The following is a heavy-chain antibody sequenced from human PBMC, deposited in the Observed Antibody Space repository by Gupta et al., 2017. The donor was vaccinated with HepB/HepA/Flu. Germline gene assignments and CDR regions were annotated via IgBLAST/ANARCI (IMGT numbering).Heavy chain of an antibody. Sequence: VQLQESGPGLVQPSETLSLTCTVSGGSISSFFWSWIRQPPGKGLEWIAYIYSSGSTSYNPSSKKRVTISVDTSKNQFSLKLSAVTAADTALYYCERGGYIKMSYYVDDGGKGTLVTVSS. CDR2: IYSSGST. V-gene: IGHV4-59*01. D-gene: IGHD5-12*01. CDR1: GGSISSFF. CDR3: ERGGYIKMSYYVDD. J-gene: IGHJ4*02.